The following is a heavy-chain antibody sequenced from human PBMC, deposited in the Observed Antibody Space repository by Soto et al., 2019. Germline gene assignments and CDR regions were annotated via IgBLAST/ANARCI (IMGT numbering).Heavy chain of an antibody. CDR3: ARDFGYSYGYGYYYYYGMDV. Sequence: EVQLVESGGGLVQPGGSLRLSCAASGFTFSSYDMHWVRQATGKGLEWVSAIGTAGDTYYPGSVKGRFTISRENAKNSLYLQMNSLRAEDTAVYYRARDFGYSYGYGYYYYYGMDVWGQGTTVTVSS. J-gene: IGHJ6*02. CDR1: GFTFSSYD. V-gene: IGHV3-13*01. D-gene: IGHD5-18*01. CDR2: IGTAGDT.